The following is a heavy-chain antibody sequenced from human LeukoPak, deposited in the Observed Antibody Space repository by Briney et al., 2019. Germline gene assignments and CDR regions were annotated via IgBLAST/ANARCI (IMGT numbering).Heavy chain of an antibody. V-gene: IGHV3-23*01. CDR2: ISGSGGST. CDR1: GFTFSSYS. CDR3: ARDGLAFGGVIGSFDY. D-gene: IGHD3-16*01. J-gene: IGHJ4*02. Sequence: GGSLRLSCAASGFTFSSYSMNWVRQAPGKGLEWVSAISGSGGSTYYADSVKGRFTFSRDNSKNTLYLQMNSLRAEDTAVYYCARDGLAFGGVIGSFDYWGQGTLVTVSS.